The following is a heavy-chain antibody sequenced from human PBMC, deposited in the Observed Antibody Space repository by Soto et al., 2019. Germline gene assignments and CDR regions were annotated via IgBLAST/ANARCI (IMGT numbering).Heavy chain of an antibody. CDR1: GFTFSPYW. CDR3: VREVCIGDGCFTRGWFVP. CDR2: VSHDGSA. V-gene: IGHV3-74*01. Sequence: EVLLVEAGGGLVQPGGSLRLSCESTGFTFSPYWMHWVRQAPGKGLVWFSRVSHDGSAVYADSVKGRLTISRDNAKNTIYPQMDSLTAEDTAIYYCVREVCIGDGCFTRGWFVPWGQGTLVTVSS. J-gene: IGHJ5*02. D-gene: IGHD2-21*01.